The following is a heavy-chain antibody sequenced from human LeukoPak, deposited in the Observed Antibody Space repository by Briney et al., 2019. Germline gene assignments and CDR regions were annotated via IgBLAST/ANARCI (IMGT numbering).Heavy chain of an antibody. J-gene: IGHJ4*02. CDR3: ARAALGDYVWGSYRFLFDY. V-gene: IGHV4-34*01. CDR1: GGSFSGYY. D-gene: IGHD3-16*02. Sequence: PSETLSLTCAVYGGSFSGYYWSWIRQPPGKGLEWIGEINHSGSTNYNPSLKSRVTISEDTSKDQFSLKLSSVIAADTAVYYCARAALGDYVWGSYRFLFDYWGQGTLVTVSS. CDR2: INHSGST.